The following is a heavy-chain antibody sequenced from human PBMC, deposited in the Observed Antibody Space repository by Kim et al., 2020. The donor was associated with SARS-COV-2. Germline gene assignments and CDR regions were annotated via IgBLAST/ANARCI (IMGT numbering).Heavy chain of an antibody. CDR1: GFTFDDYA. CDR2: ISWNSGSI. Sequence: GGSLRLSCAASGFTFDDYAMHWVRQAPGKGLEWVSGISWNSGSIGYADSVKGRFTISRDNAKNSLYLQMNSLRAEDTALYYCAKDMLRGVINAFDIWGQGTMVSVSS. CDR3: AKDMLRGVINAFDI. V-gene: IGHV3-9*01. J-gene: IGHJ3*02. D-gene: IGHD3-10*01.